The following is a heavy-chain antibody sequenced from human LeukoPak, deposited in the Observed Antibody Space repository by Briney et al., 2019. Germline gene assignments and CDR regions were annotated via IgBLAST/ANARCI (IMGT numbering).Heavy chain of an antibody. J-gene: IGHJ4*02. D-gene: IGHD6-13*01. Sequence: GGSLRLSCAASGFTVSSNYMTWVRQAPGKGLEWVSAISGSGGSTYYADSVKGRFTISRDNSKNTLYLQMNSLRAEDTAVYYCAKGIAAAGTYWGQGTLVTVSS. V-gene: IGHV3-23*01. CDR1: GFTVSSNY. CDR3: AKGIAAAGTY. CDR2: ISGSGGST.